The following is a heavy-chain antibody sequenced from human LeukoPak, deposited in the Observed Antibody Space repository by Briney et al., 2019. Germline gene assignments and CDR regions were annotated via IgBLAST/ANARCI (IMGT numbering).Heavy chain of an antibody. J-gene: IGHJ4*02. CDR3: ARVDYGDYYFDY. D-gene: IGHD4-17*01. CDR2: NYFSGTT. CDR1: GGSISTYS. V-gene: IGHV4-59*01. Sequence: SETLSLTCTISGGSISTYSWNWTRQPPGKGLEWIGYNYFSGTTNYNPALKSRVTISVDRSKNQFSLKLKSVTAADAAVYYCARVDYGDYYFDYWGQGTLVTVSS.